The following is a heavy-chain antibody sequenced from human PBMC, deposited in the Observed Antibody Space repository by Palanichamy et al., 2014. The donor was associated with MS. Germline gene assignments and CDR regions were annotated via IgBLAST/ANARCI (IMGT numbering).Heavy chain of an antibody. CDR3: VKARLHLWEGPLDY. Sequence: QVQLVESGGGVVQPGRSLRLSCAASGFTFSSYGMHWVRQAPGKGLEWVAVISYDGSNKYYADSVKGRFTISRDNSKNTLYLQMNSLRAEDTAVYYCVKARLHLWEGPLDYWGQGTLVTVSS. CDR1: GFTFSSYG. D-gene: IGHD5-18*01. V-gene: IGHV3-30*18. J-gene: IGHJ4*02. CDR2: ISYDGSNK.